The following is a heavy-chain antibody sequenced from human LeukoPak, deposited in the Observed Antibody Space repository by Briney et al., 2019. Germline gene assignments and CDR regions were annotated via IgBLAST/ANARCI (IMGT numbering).Heavy chain of an antibody. D-gene: IGHD4-17*01. V-gene: IGHV4-34*01. CDR2: LNHSGST. CDR3: ARIVRRPHYYYGMDV. J-gene: IGHJ6*04. Sequence: SETLSLTCAVYVGSFGGYYWSWIRHPPGKGREWIGELNHSGSTNYNPSLKSRVTISVDKSKNQFSLKLSSVTAADTAVYYCARIVRRPHYYYGMDVWGKGTTVTVSS. CDR1: VGSFGGYY.